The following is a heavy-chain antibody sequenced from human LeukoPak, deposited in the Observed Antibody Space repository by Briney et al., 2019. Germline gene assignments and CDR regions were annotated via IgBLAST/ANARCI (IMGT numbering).Heavy chain of an antibody. CDR1: GFTFRNYA. J-gene: IGHJ4*02. Sequence: PGGSLRLPCAGSGFTFRNYAMSWVRQAPGKGLEWVSVISSSGGSTYYADSVKGRFTISRDNSKNTLYLQMNSLRAEDTAVYYCAKAVGGVNTPVDYWGQGTLVTVSS. CDR2: ISSSGGST. D-gene: IGHD1-26*01. V-gene: IGHV3-23*01. CDR3: AKAVGGVNTPVDY.